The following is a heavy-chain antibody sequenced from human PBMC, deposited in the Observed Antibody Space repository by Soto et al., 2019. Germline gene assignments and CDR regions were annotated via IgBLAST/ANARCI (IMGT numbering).Heavy chain of an antibody. D-gene: IGHD6-19*01. V-gene: IGHV3-30*18. CDR3: AKGGRQWLVTSDFNY. Sequence: VQLVESGGGVVQPGRSLRLSCAASGFTFSDYAMHWVRQAPGKGLEWVAVVSHDGRNTHYADSVKGRFTISRDSSKNTVCLEMTSLRAEDTAVYYRAKGGRQWLVTSDFNYWGQGALVTVSS. CDR1: GFTFSDYA. CDR2: VSHDGRNT. J-gene: IGHJ4*02.